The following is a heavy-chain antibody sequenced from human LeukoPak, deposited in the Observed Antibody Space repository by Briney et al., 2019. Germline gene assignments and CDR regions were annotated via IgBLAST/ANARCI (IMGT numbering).Heavy chain of an antibody. J-gene: IGHJ4*02. V-gene: IGHV3-53*01. CDR3: ARGVTVTTDF. CDR2: IYSGGLT. D-gene: IGHD4-17*01. CDR1: GFTVSSHY. Sequence: GGSLRLSCAASGFTVSSHYMTWVRQAPGKGLEWVSVIYSGGLTYYADSVKGRFTVSRDNSKNTLYLQMNSLRAEDTAVYYCARGVTVTTDFWGQGTLVTVSS.